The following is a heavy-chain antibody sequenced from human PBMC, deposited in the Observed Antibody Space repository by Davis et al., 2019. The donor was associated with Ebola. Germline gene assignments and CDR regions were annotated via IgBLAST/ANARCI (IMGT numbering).Heavy chain of an antibody. CDR1: GDSVSSNSAA. CDR3: ARGPPMDV. Sequence: SETLSLTCAISGDSVSSNSAAWNWIRQSPSRGLEWLGRTYYRSKWHFDYAESVKSRITINPDTSRNQFSLQLDSVTPEDTAVYYCARGPPMDVWGQGTTVTVSS. CDR2: TYYRSKWHF. V-gene: IGHV6-1*01. J-gene: IGHJ6*02.